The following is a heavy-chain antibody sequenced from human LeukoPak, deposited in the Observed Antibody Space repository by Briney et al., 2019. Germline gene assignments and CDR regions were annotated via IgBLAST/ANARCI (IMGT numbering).Heavy chain of an antibody. CDR2: ISAYNGNT. Sequence: GASVKVSCKASGYTFTSYGISWVRQASGQGLEWMGWISAYNGNTNYAQKLQGRVTMTTDTSTSTAYMELRSLRSDDTAVYYCARAILGYCSGGSCYGSVLDALKNWFDPWGQGTLVTVSS. CDR1: GYTFTSYG. J-gene: IGHJ5*02. CDR3: ARAILGYCSGGSCYGSVLDALKNWFDP. D-gene: IGHD2-15*01. V-gene: IGHV1-18*01.